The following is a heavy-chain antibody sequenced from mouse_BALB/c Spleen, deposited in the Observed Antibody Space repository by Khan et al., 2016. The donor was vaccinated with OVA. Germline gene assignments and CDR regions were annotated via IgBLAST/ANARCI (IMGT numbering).Heavy chain of an antibody. D-gene: IGHD2-3*01. CDR2: FYPGSGTI. CDR3: ARHEDGNDGYYDYAMDY. CDR1: GYTFTEFI. V-gene: IGHV1-62-2*01. J-gene: IGHJ4*01. Sequence: QVQLQQSGAELVKPGASVKLSCKASGYTFTEFIIHWVKQRSGQGLEWIGWFYPGSGTINYNEKFKDKATLTADKSSSTVYMEFSRLTSEDSAVYFCARHEDGNDGYYDYAMDYWGQGTSVTVSS.